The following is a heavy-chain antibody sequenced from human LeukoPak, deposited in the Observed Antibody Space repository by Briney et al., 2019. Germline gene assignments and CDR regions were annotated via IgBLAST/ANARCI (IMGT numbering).Heavy chain of an antibody. V-gene: IGHV1-8*03. CDR1: GYTFTSYD. CDR2: MNPNSGNT. D-gene: IGHD6-13*01. Sequence: ASVKDSCKASGYTFTSYDINWVRQATGQGLEWMGWMNPNSGNTGYAQKFQGRVTITRNTSISTAYMELSSLRSEDTAVYYCARKQQRIEGFDPWGQGTLVTVSS. J-gene: IGHJ5*02. CDR3: ARKQQRIEGFDP.